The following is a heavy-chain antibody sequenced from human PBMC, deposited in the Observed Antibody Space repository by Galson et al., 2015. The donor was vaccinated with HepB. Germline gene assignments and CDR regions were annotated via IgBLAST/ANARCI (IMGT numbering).Heavy chain of an antibody. V-gene: IGHV6-1*01. CDR1: GDSVSSKSAA. Sequence: CAISGDSVSSKSAAWNWVRQSPSRGLEWLGRTWYRSKWNNGYAASVKSRITINPDTSKNQFSLHPNSVTPEDTAVYYCARSTGDLDYWGQGTLVTVSS. CDR2: TWYRSKWNN. J-gene: IGHJ4*02. CDR3: ARSTGDLDY. D-gene: IGHD3-10*01.